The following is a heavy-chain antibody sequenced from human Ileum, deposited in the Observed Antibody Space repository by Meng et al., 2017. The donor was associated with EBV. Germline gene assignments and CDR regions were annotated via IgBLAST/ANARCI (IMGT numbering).Heavy chain of an antibody. D-gene: IGHD6-19*01. CDR3: AKRRVAVAGDFDY. CDR1: GFTFSNYA. V-gene: IGHV3-23*04. CDR2: FSGSGGNT. J-gene: IGHJ4*02. Sequence: EVNVVGSGGGLVQPGGSLRLSCAASGFTFSNYAMSWVRQAPGKGLEWVSTFSGSGGNTYYADSVRGRFAISRDDSKNALYLQMTSLRAEDTAVYYCAKRRVAVAGDFDYWGQGTLVTVSS.